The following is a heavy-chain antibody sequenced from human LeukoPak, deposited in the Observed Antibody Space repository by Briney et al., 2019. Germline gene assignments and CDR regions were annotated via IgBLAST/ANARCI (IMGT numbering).Heavy chain of an antibody. D-gene: IGHD2-2*01. J-gene: IGHJ4*02. CDR1: GYTFIGYY. V-gene: IGHV1-2*02. CDR2: LNPNSGGT. Sequence: ASVKVSCKASGYTFIGYYILWVRQAPGQGLEWMGWLNPNSGGTNYALKFQGRVTMTRDTSTSTAYMELSRLRSDDTAVYYCARVGFCGTTSCSLPYFDYWGQGILVTVSS. CDR3: ARVGFCGTTSCSLPYFDY.